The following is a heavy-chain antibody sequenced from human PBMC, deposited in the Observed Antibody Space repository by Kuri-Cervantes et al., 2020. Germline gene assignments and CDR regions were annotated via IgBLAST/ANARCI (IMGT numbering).Heavy chain of an antibody. CDR1: GGTFSSYA. CDR3: AREVAAAAGAFDY. V-gene: IGHV1-69*05. J-gene: IGHJ4*02. CDR2: IIPIFGTA. D-gene: IGHD6-13*01. Sequence: SVKVSCKASGGTFSSYAISWVRQAPGQGLEWMGGIIPIFGTANYAQKFQGRVTITTDESTSTAYMELRRLRSDDTAVYYCAREVAAAAGAFDYWGQGTLVTVSS.